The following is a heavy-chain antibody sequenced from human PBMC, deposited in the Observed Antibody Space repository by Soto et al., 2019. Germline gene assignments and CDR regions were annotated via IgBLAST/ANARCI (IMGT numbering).Heavy chain of an antibody. D-gene: IGHD3-10*01. Sequence: PAETLSLTCTVSGGSISSSSYYWGWIRQPPGKGLEWIGSIYYSGSTYYNPSLKSRVTISVDTSKNQFSLKLSSVTAADTAVYYCARRITMVRGVIHWGQGTLVTVSS. V-gene: IGHV4-39*01. J-gene: IGHJ4*02. CDR1: GGSISSSSYY. CDR2: IYYSGST. CDR3: ARRITMVRGVIH.